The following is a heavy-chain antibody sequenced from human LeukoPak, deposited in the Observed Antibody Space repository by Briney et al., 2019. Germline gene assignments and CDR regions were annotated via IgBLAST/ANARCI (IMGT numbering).Heavy chain of an antibody. Sequence: SETLSLTCTVSGGSISSYSWSWIRQPPGKGLEWIGSIYYSGSTNYNPSLKRRVTMSVDTSKNQFSLKLSSVTAADTAVYYCARDSSRTFDYWGQGTLVTVSS. CDR1: GGSISSYS. V-gene: IGHV4-59*12. CDR3: ARDSSRTFDY. CDR2: IYYSGST. J-gene: IGHJ4*02.